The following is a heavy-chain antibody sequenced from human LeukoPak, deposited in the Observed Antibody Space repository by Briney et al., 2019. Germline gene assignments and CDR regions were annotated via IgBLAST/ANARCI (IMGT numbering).Heavy chain of an antibody. V-gene: IGHV5-51*01. D-gene: IGHD2-2*01. CDR2: IYPGDSDT. CDR1: GYSFTSYW. J-gene: IGHJ5*02. CDR3: ARRGYCSSTSCLGFDP. Sequence: GESLKISCKGSGYSFTSYWIGWVRQMPGKGLEWMGIIYPGDSDTRYSPSFQAQVTISADKSISTAYLQWSSLKASDTAMYYCARRGYCSSTSCLGFDPWGQGTLVTVSS.